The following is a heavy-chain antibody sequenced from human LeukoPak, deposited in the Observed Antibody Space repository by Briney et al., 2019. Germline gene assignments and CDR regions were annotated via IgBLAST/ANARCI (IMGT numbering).Heavy chain of an antibody. D-gene: IGHD4-17*01. CDR3: AREDYGDYAYAFDI. Sequence: GGSLRLSCAASGFTFSSYWMSWVRHAPGKGLERVANIKQGGSEKYYVDSVKGRFTISRDNAKNSLYLQMNSLRAEDTAVYYCAREDYGDYAYAFDIWGQGAMVTVS. V-gene: IGHV3-7*01. CDR2: IKQGGSEK. CDR1: GFTFSSYW. J-gene: IGHJ3*02.